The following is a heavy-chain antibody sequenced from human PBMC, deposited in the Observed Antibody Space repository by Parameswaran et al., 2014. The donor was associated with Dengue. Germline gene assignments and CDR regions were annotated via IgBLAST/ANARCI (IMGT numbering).Heavy chain of an antibody. D-gene: IGHD2-2*01. Sequence: ARWIRQPPGRPWSGLHTFFRMTKNPNSTSLKSRLTISKDTSKSQVVLTMTNMDPVDTATYYCARSNRGVPATNNWFDPWGQGTLVTVSS. V-gene: IGHV2-26*01. J-gene: IGHJ5*02. CDR3: ARSNRGVPATNNWFDP. CDR2: FFRMTK.